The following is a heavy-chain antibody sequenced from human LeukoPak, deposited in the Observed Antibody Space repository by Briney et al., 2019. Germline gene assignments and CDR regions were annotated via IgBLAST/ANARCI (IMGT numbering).Heavy chain of an antibody. Sequence: SQTLSLTCHISRDSVGSNVGPWNWSKQSQTRGLEWLGRTYYRSKWYNDYAMPMKGRISINPDTSKNQFSLQVNSVTPEDTAIYYCARDLGTSGWYTFDYWGQGTLVTVSS. CDR1: RDSVGSNVGP. D-gene: IGHD6-19*01. CDR3: ARDLGTSGWYTFDY. J-gene: IGHJ4*02. V-gene: IGHV6-1*01. CDR2: TYYRSKWYN.